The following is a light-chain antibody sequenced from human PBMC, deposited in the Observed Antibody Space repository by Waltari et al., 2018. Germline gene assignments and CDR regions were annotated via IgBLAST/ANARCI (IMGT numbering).Light chain of an antibody. V-gene: IGLV2-14*01. CDR2: VVN. CDR3: SSYTSSNTLV. Sequence: QSALTQPASVSGSPGQSITISCTGTSSDVGGYNYVSWYQQHPGKAPKIMIYVVNNRPSGVSNRVSGSKSGNTASLTSSGLQAEDEADYYCSSYTSSNTLVFGGGTKLTVL. J-gene: IGLJ2*01. CDR1: SSDVGGYNY.